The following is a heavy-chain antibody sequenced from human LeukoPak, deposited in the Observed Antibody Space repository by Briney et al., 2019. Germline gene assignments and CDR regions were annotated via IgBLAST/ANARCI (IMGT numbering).Heavy chain of an antibody. Sequence: GGSLRLSCAASGFTFSSYGMHWVRQAPGKGLEWVAFIRYDGSNKYYTDSVKGRFTISRDNSKNTLYLQMNSLRAEDTAVYYCARDHKDIVVVPAAGEGYYYYYYMDVWGKGTTVTVSS. V-gene: IGHV3-30*02. D-gene: IGHD2-2*01. CDR1: GFTFSSYG. J-gene: IGHJ6*03. CDR3: ARDHKDIVVVPAAGEGYYYYYYMDV. CDR2: IRYDGSNK.